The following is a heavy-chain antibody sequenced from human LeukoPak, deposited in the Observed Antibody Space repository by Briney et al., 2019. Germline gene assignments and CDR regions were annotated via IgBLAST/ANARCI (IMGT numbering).Heavy chain of an antibody. CDR2: ISAYNGNT. CDR3: ASGPYKMATIQNDYYYYYMDV. Sequence: GASVKVSCKASSYTFTNYAFTWVRQAPGQGLEWMGWISAYNGNTNYAQKFQGRVTITADESTSTAYMELSRLRSEDTAVYYCASGPYKMATIQNDYYYYYMDVWGKGTTVTISS. V-gene: IGHV1-18*01. CDR1: SYTFTNYA. D-gene: IGHD5-24*01. J-gene: IGHJ6*03.